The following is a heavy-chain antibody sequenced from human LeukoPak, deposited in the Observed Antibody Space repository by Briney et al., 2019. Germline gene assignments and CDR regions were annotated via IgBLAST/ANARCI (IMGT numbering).Heavy chain of an antibody. J-gene: IGHJ6*03. CDR1: GGTFNSYA. D-gene: IGHD5-24*01. V-gene: IGHV1-69*05. CDR2: IMPLFGTA. Sequence: SVKVSCKASGGTFNSYAISWVRQAHGQGLEWMGGIMPLFGTANYAQEFQGRVTFTTDESASTAYMEVSSLRSEDTAVYYCASGSLGDGYGVGDYYQYMDVWGKGTTVTVSS. CDR3: ASGSLGDGYGVGDYYQYMDV.